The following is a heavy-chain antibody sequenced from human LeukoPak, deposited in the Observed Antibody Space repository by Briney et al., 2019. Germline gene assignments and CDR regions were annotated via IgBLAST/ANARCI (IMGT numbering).Heavy chain of an antibody. Sequence: GGSLRLSCTSSGFTFGTYAVSWFRQAPGKGLEWVAFIRSKTFGGTTEYAASVKGRFTVSRDDSKSIAYLQMNSLKTEDTAVYYCTRYSGRTDYWGQGTLVSVSS. D-gene: IGHD5-18*01. CDR2: IRSKTFGGTT. CDR1: GFTFGTYA. J-gene: IGHJ4*02. CDR3: TRYSGRTDY. V-gene: IGHV3-49*03.